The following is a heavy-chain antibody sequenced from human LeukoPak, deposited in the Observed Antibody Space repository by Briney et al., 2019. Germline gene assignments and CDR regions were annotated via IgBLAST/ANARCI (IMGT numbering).Heavy chain of an antibody. CDR2: ISGSGGST. J-gene: IGHJ4*02. Sequence: GGSLRLSCAASGFTFSSYGMHWVRQAPGKGLEWVSAISGSGGSTYYADSVKGRFTISRDNSKNTLYLQMNSLRAEDMAVYYCAKLQREMATTFDYWGQGTLVTVSS. V-gene: IGHV3-23*01. D-gene: IGHD5-24*01. CDR3: AKLQREMATTFDY. CDR1: GFTFSSYG.